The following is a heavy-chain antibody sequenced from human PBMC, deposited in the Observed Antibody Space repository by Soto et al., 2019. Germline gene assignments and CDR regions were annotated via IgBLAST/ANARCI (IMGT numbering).Heavy chain of an antibody. CDR3: ARQIAVAGHDAFDI. CDR1: GYSFTSYW. Sequence: PGDSLKISCKGSGYSFTSYWIGRVRQMPGKGLEWMGIIYPGDSDTRYSPSFQGQVTISADKSISTAYLQWSSLKASDTAMYYCARQIAVAGHDAFDIWGQGTMVTVSS. D-gene: IGHD6-19*01. CDR2: IYPGDSDT. V-gene: IGHV5-51*01. J-gene: IGHJ3*02.